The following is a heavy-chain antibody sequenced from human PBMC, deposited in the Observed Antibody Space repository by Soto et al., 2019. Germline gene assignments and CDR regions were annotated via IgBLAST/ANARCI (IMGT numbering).Heavy chain of an antibody. CDR1: GFTFSSYA. Sequence: QVQLVESGGGVVQPGRSLRLSCAASGFTFSSYAMHWVRQAPGKGLEWVAVISYDGSNKYYADSVKGRFNISRDNAKNKLYLQMNSLRPEDTAVYYCARGDWGSKGMDYFDCWGQGTLVTVSS. D-gene: IGHD7-27*01. CDR2: ISYDGSNK. J-gene: IGHJ4*02. CDR3: ARGDWGSKGMDYFDC. V-gene: IGHV3-30-3*01.